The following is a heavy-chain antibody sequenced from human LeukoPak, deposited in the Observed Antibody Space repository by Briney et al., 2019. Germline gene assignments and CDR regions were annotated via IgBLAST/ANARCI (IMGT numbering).Heavy chain of an antibody. J-gene: IGHJ4*02. CDR3: AREKRLTMVRGVLDY. D-gene: IGHD3-10*01. Sequence: ASVKVSCKASGYTFTSYYMHWVRQAPGQGLERMGIINPSGGSTSYAQKFQGRVTMTRDTSTSTVYMELSSLRSGDTAVYYCAREKRLTMVRGVLDYWGQGTLVTVSS. CDR1: GYTFTSYY. V-gene: IGHV1-46*01. CDR2: INPSGGST.